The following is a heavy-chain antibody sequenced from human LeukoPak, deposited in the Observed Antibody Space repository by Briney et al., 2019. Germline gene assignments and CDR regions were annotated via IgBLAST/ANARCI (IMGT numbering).Heavy chain of an antibody. CDR1: GASISNSDRGSY. CDR3: ASRIIDVDTAMVCAWFDP. V-gene: IGHV4-39*02. CDR2: IYFDGTT. D-gene: IGHD5-18*01. Sequence: SETLSLTCAVSGASISNSDRGSYWAWLRQPPGKGLEWIGSIYFDGTTQYRASLKSRVTVSADTFKNHISLKVRSVTAADTAVYYCASRIIDVDTAMVCAWFDPWGQGTLVTVSS. J-gene: IGHJ5*02.